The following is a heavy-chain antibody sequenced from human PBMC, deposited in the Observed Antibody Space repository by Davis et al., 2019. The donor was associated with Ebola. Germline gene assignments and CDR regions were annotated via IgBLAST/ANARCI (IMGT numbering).Heavy chain of an antibody. CDR2: INAGHGNT. D-gene: IGHD6-6*01. V-gene: IGHV1-3*01. Sequence: AASVKVSCKASGYTFTSYAMHWVRQAPGQRLEWMGWINAGHGNTKYSQKFQGRVTITRDTSASTAYMELSSLRSEDTAVYYCARGSSKAYYYYGMDVWGQGTTVTVSS. CDR1: GYTFTSYA. J-gene: IGHJ6*02. CDR3: ARGSSKAYYYYGMDV.